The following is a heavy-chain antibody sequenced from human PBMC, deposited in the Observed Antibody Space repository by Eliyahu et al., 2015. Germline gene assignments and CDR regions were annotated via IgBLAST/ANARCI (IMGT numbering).Heavy chain of an antibody. V-gene: IGHV3-7*04. J-gene: IGHJ4*02. CDR3: ARYTSMQNLDY. D-gene: IGHD2-8*01. Sequence: AASGFTFSSYWMSWVRQXPGKGLEWVANIKQDGSETYYVDSVRGRFTVSRDNAQISLSLQMNSLRAEDTAMYYCARYTSMQNLDYWGQGTLVTVSS. CDR1: GFTFSSYW. CDR2: IKQDGSET.